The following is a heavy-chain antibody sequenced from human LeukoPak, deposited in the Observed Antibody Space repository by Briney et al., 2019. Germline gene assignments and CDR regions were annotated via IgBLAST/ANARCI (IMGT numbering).Heavy chain of an antibody. J-gene: IGHJ6*02. CDR3: ARGLVPGYHSPPYYYGMDV. Sequence: ASVKVSCKASGYTFTSYGISWVRQAPGQGLEWMGWISAYNGNTNYAQKLQGRVTMTTDTSTSTAYMELRSLRSDDTAVYYCARGLVPGYHSPPYYYGMDVWGQGTTVTVSS. CDR2: ISAYNGNT. V-gene: IGHV1-18*01. D-gene: IGHD6-13*01. CDR1: GYTFTSYG.